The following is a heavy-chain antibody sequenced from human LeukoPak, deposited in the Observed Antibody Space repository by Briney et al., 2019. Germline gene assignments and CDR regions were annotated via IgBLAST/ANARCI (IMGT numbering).Heavy chain of an antibody. CDR2: ISAYNGNT. CDR1: GYTFTSYG. D-gene: IGHD1-26*01. J-gene: IGHJ4*02. CDR3: ARDLPIVGATTRFDY. V-gene: IGHV1-18*01. Sequence: ASVKVSCKASGYTFTSYGISWVRQAPGQGPEWMGWISAYNGNTNYAQKLQGRVTMTTDTSTSTAYMELRSLRSDDTAVYYCARDLPIVGATTRFDYWGQGTLVTVSS.